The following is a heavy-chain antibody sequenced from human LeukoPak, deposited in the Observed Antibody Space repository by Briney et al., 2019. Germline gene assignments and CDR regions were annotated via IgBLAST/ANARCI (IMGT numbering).Heavy chain of an antibody. V-gene: IGHV1-69*13. CDR1: GGTFSNYA. CDR3: ARAGEVYNSGSYLEY. J-gene: IGHJ4*02. CDR2: FIPVFGPA. Sequence: GASVKVSCKASGGTFSNYAVSWVRQAPGQGLEWMGGFIPVFGPANYAQKFQGRVTITADESTSTAYMELRSLRSEDTAVYYCARAGEVYNSGSYLEYWGQGTLVTVSS. D-gene: IGHD6-19*01.